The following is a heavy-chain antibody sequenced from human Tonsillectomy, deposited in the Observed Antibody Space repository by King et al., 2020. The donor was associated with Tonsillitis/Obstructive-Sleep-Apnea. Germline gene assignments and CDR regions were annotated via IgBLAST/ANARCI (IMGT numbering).Heavy chain of an antibody. V-gene: IGHV3-15*01. J-gene: IGHJ6*04. CDR1: GFTFSNAW. CDR2: IKSKTDGGTT. Sequence: VQLVESGGGLVKPGGSLRLSCAASGFTFSNAWMSWVRQAPGKGLEWVGRIKSKTDGGTTDYAAPVKGRFTISRDDSKNTLYLQMNSLKNEDTAVYYCTTRGPITIVWMDVWGKGTTVTVSS. D-gene: IGHD3-3*01. CDR3: TTRGPITIVWMDV.